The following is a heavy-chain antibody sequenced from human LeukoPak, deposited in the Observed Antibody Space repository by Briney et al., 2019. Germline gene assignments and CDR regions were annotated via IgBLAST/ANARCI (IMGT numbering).Heavy chain of an antibody. Sequence: PGGSLRLSCAVSGFSFRSYWMHWVRQAPGKGLAWVSCINTDGSATNYADSVKGRFTISRDNAKNTLYLQMNSLRVEDSAVYYCARDRAVTDFDYWGQGTLVTVSS. J-gene: IGHJ4*02. CDR2: INTDGSAT. CDR1: GFSFRSYW. D-gene: IGHD4-17*01. CDR3: ARDRAVTDFDY. V-gene: IGHV3-74*01.